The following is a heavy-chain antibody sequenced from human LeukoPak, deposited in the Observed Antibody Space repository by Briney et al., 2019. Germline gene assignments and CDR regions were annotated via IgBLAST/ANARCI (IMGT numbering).Heavy chain of an antibody. V-gene: IGHV3-7*05. CDR2: IKQDGSEK. Sequence: GGSLRLSCAASGFTFSGYWMSWVRQAPGKGLEWVANIKQDGSEKYYVDSVKGRFTISRDNAKSSLYLQMSSLRVEDTAVYYCARGDGAMAFDYWGQGALVTVSS. J-gene: IGHJ4*02. CDR3: ARGDGAMAFDY. CDR1: GFTFSGYW. D-gene: IGHD5-18*01.